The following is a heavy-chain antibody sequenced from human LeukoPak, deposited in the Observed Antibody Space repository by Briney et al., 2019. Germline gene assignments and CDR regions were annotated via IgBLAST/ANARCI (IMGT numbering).Heavy chain of an antibody. J-gene: IGHJ4*02. V-gene: IGHV3-21*06. CDR2: ISSSRSYI. D-gene: IGHD3-22*01. CDR1: GFTFSRYS. Sequence: PGGSLRLSCAASGFTFSRYSMNWVRQAPGKGLEWVSFISSSRSYIYYADSVKGRFTISRDNAKNSLYLQMNSLRAEDTAMYYCARAHSYYFDNSGHPVDYWGQVTLVTVSS. CDR3: ARAHSYYFDNSGHPVDY.